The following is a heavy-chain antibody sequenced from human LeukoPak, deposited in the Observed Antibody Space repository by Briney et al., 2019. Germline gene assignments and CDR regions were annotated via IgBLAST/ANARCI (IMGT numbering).Heavy chain of an antibody. Sequence: PGGSLRLSCAAPGFSVSSIYMNWVRQAPGKGLEWVSVIYSDGTTYYADSVKGRFTISRDDSKNTLYLHMNSLRAEDTAVYYCARAPNWRFDHWGQGTLVTVSS. J-gene: IGHJ4*02. D-gene: IGHD1-1*01. CDR3: ARAPNWRFDH. CDR2: IYSDGTT. CDR1: GFSVSSIY. V-gene: IGHV3-53*01.